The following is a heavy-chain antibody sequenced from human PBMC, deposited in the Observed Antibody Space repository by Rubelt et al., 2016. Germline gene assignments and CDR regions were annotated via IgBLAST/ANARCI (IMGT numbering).Heavy chain of an antibody. J-gene: IGHJ3*02. Sequence: QLQLQESGPGLVKPSETLSLTCTVSGGSISSSSYYWGWIRQPPGKGLEWIGSIYYSGSTYYNPSPKVRLTISVEPSKNQFSRKVSVVTAADTAVYYCARRMIVVVTTFDAVDIWGQGTMVTVSS. CDR2: IYYSGST. V-gene: IGHV4-39*01. CDR1: GGSISSSSYY. D-gene: IGHD3-22*01. CDR3: ARRMIVVVTTFDAVDI.